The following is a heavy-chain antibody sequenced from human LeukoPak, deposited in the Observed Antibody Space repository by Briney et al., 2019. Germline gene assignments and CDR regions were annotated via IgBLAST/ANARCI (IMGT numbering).Heavy chain of an antibody. V-gene: IGHV3-23*01. CDR1: GFPFSNHA. CDR3: VREAGYCASVCLKSNWFDP. J-gene: IGHJ5*02. CDR2: ISNGNT. D-gene: IGHD2-21*02. Sequence: GGSLRLSCAASGFPFSNHAMSWVRQPPGKGLEWVSAISNGNTYYADSVRGRFTISRDDSKNMVYLQMNSLRVEDTARYYCVREAGYCASVCLKSNWFDPWGQGTLVTVSS.